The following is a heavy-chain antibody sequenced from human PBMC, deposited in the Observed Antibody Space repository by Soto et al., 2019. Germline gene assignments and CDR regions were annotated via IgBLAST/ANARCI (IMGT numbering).Heavy chain of an antibody. CDR3: ARHIRMRPYSLDFDS. D-gene: IGHD2-15*01. CDR1: GYSYSSYW. Sequence: RGESLKISCKGSGYSYSSYWISWVRQKPGRGLEWMGRIDPSDSYADYSPSFQGHVTISSDNSITTAYLQWSTLKASDTAMYYCARHIRMRPYSLDFDSWGQGTLVTVSS. CDR2: IDPSDSYA. V-gene: IGHV5-10-1*01. J-gene: IGHJ4*02.